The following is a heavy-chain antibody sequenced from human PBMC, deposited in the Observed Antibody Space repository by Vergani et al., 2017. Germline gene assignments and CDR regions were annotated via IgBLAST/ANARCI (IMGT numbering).Heavy chain of an antibody. J-gene: IGHJ4*02. V-gene: IGHV3-30*03. D-gene: IGHD3-3*01. CDR2: ISYDGSNK. CDR1: GFTFSSYG. Sequence: VQLVESGGGLVQPGGSLRLSCAASGFTFSSYGMHWVRQAPGKGLEWVAVISYDGSNKYYADSVKGRFTISRDNSKNTLYLQMNSLRAEDTAVYYCARAKRSIFGVVSYYFDYWGQGTLVTVSS. CDR3: ARAKRSIFGVVSYYFDY.